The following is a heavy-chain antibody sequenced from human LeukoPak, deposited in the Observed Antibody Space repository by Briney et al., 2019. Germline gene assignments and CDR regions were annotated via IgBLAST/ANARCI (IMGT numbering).Heavy chain of an antibody. D-gene: IGHD5-12*01. J-gene: IGHJ4*02. CDR1: GFNFSSYW. CDR2: INYDGTNT. Sequence: PGGSLRLSCAASGFNFSSYWMHWVRQAPGKGLVWSSRINYDGTNTRYADPVKCRFTTSRENTKNTLYLQMNSLRAEDTAAFYCGRGRPRGYSGYVIDYWGQGTPITVSS. CDR3: GRGRPRGYSGYVIDY. V-gene: IGHV3-74*01.